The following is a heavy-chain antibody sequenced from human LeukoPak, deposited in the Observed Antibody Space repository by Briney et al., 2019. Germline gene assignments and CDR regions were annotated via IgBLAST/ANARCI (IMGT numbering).Heavy chain of an antibody. Sequence: GGSLRLSCAASGFTFSSYWMHWVRHAPGKGLVWVARINSDGYSISYADSVKGRLTISRDNARNTLYLQVNSLRAEDTAVYYCARDGSNDIPLDHWGQGTLVTVSS. J-gene: IGHJ4*02. CDR2: INSDGYSI. CDR1: GFTFSSYW. D-gene: IGHD1-26*01. CDR3: ARDGSNDIPLDH. V-gene: IGHV3-74*01.